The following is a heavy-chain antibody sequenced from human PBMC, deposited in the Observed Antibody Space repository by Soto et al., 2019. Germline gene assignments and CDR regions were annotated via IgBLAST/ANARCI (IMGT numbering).Heavy chain of an antibody. CDR2: ISYDGSNK. D-gene: IGHD4-17*01. V-gene: IGHV3-30*18. J-gene: IGHJ4*02. CDR3: AKEISATPRTDYGGNFDY. Sequence: GGSLRLSCAASGFTFSSYGMHWVRQAPGKGLEWVAVISYDGSNKYYADSVKGRFTISRDNSKNTLYLQMNSLRAEDTAVYYCAKEISATPRTDYGGNFDYWGQGTLVTVSS. CDR1: GFTFSSYG.